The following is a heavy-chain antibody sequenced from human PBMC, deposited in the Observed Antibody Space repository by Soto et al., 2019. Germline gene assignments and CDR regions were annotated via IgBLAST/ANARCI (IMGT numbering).Heavy chain of an antibody. Sequence: PSETSIICTVSNYSISSGYYCGWIRQSPGEGLEWIVSMDPSGTTYYNPSLKSRVTISIDKSKNPFYLKLKSVTSADTAVYFCARVAFGPIDYWGQGTLVTVSS. CDR1: NYSISSGYY. CDR2: MDPSGTT. V-gene: IGHV4-38-2*02. CDR3: ARVAFGPIDY. J-gene: IGHJ4*02. D-gene: IGHD3-16*01.